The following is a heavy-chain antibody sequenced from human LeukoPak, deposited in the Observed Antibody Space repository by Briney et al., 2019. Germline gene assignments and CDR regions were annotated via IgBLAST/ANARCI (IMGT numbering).Heavy chain of an antibody. V-gene: IGHV3-66*01. CDR1: GFTVSSNY. CDR3: AKGGYCSSTSCPADV. Sequence: PGRSLRLSCAASGFTVSSNYMSWVRQAPRKGLEWVSVIYSGGSTYYADSVKGRFTISRDNSKNTLYLQMNSLRAEDTAVYYCAKGGYCSSTSCPADVWGKGTMVTVSS. D-gene: IGHD2-2*01. CDR2: IYSGGST. J-gene: IGHJ6*04.